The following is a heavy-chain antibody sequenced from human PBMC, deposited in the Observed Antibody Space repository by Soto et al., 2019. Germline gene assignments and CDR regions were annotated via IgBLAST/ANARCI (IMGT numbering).Heavy chain of an antibody. CDR3: AKGSDYIWGSYRYPIDY. V-gene: IGHV3-23*01. CDR1: GFTFSSYA. D-gene: IGHD3-16*02. Sequence: GGSLRLSCAASGFTFSSYAMSWVRQAPGKGLEWVSAISGSGGSTYYADSVKGRFTISRDNSKNTLYLQMNSLRAEDTAVYYCAKGSDYIWGSYRYPIDYWGQGTLVTVSS. CDR2: ISGSGGST. J-gene: IGHJ4*02.